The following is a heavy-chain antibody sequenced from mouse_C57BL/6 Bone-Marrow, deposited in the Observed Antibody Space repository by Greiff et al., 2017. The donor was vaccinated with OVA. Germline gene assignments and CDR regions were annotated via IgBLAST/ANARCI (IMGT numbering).Heavy chain of an antibody. Sequence: ESGPGLVKPSQSLSLTCSVTGYSITSGYYWNWIRQFPGNKLEWMGYISYDGSNNYNPSLKNRISITRDTSKNQFFLKLNSVTTEDTATYYCARRGGYYDYDGVDYWGQGTTLTVSS. CDR2: ISYDGSN. CDR1: GYSITSGYY. V-gene: IGHV3-6*01. CDR3: ARRGGYYDYDGVDY. D-gene: IGHD2-4*01. J-gene: IGHJ2*01.